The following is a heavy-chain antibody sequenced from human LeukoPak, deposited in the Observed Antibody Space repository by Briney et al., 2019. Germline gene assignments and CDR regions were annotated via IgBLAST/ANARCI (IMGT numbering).Heavy chain of an antibody. D-gene: IGHD2-15*01. V-gene: IGHV3-23*01. J-gene: IGHJ4*02. CDR2: IGSSGSTT. Sequence: PGGSLRLSCTASGFTFGDYAISWVRQAPGKGLEWVSAIGSSGSTTYYADSVKGRFTISRDNSKNTLYLQMNSLRAEDTAVYYCAKIVAGLDYWGQGTLVTVSS. CDR3: AKIVAGLDY. CDR1: GFTFGDYA.